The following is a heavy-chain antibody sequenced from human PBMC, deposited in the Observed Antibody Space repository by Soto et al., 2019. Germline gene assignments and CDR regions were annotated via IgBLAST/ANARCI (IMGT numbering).Heavy chain of an antibody. CDR1: GFTFSDSY. Sequence: GSLRLSCAASGFTFSDSYMSWIRQAPGKGLEWISYITFSGNTVYYADSLKGRFTISRDNAKNSLYLQMNRLRAEDTAVYYCARVSWREKYGMDVWGQGTTFTVSS. V-gene: IGHV3-11*01. CDR2: ITFSGNTV. CDR3: ARVSWREKYGMDV. J-gene: IGHJ6*02.